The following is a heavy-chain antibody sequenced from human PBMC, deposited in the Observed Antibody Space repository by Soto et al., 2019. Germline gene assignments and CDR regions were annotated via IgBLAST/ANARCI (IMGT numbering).Heavy chain of an antibody. CDR2: INPNSGDT. J-gene: IGHJ6*02. CDR1: GYTFIGNY. Sequence: ASVKVSCKASGYTFIGNYMHWVRQAPGQGLEWMGWINPNSGDTNYAQKFQDWVTMTRDTSISTAYMELSRLRSDDTAVYYCARDGDYGSPVDYYYGMDVWGQGTTVTVSS. V-gene: IGHV1-2*04. CDR3: ARDGDYGSPVDYYYGMDV. D-gene: IGHD3-10*01.